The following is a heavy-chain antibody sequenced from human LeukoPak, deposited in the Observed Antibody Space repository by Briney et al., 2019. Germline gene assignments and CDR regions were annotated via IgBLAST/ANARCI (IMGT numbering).Heavy chain of an antibody. CDR2: INPNSGGT. CDR1: GYTFTGYY. CDR3: ARVGVVVPAAMTWDYYYYYYMDV. D-gene: IGHD2-2*01. J-gene: IGHJ6*03. Sequence: ASVKVSCKASGYTFTGYYMHWVRQAPGQGLEWMGWINPNSGGTNYAQKFQGRVTMTRDTSISTAYMELSRLRSDDTAVYYCARVGVVVPAAMTWDYYYYYYMDVWGKGTTVTISS. V-gene: IGHV1-2*02.